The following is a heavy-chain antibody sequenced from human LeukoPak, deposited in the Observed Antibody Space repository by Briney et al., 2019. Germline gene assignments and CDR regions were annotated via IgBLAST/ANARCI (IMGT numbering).Heavy chain of an antibody. J-gene: IGHJ4*02. D-gene: IGHD1-26*01. CDR2: INPNSGGT. Sequence: GASVKVSCKASGYTFTGQYMHWLRQAPVQGLEWMGWINPNSGGTNYAQKFQGRVTMTRDTSIITAYMELSRLRSEDTAVYYCARERGSYSPVDYWGQGTLVTVYS. CDR1: GYTFTGQY. CDR3: ARERGSYSPVDY. V-gene: IGHV1-2*02.